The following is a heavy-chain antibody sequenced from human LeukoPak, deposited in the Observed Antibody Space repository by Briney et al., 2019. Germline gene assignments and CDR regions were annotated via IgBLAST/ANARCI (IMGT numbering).Heavy chain of an antibody. CDR3: ARVCLSYGSGSFNWFDP. J-gene: IGHJ5*02. CDR2: INHSGST. D-gene: IGHD3-10*01. Sequence: SETLSLTCAVYGGSFSGYCWSWIRQPPGKGLEWIGEINHSGSTNYNPSLKSRVTISVDTSKNQFSLKLSSVTAADTAVYYCARVCLSYGSGSFNWFDPWGQGTLVTVSS. CDR1: GGSFSGYC. V-gene: IGHV4-34*01.